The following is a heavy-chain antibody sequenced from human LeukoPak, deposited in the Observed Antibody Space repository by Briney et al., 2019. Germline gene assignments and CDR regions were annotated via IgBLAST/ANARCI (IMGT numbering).Heavy chain of an antibody. CDR2: ISWSSDRI. V-gene: IGHV3-9*01. Sequence: GGSLRLSCAASRFTFDDYAMHWVRQAPGKGLEWVSGISWSSDRIGYADSVRGRFTISRDNAKNSLYLQMNSLRAEDTAVYYCARERAARSRVDYWGQGTLVTVSS. J-gene: IGHJ4*02. D-gene: IGHD6-6*01. CDR3: ARERAARSRVDY. CDR1: RFTFDDYA.